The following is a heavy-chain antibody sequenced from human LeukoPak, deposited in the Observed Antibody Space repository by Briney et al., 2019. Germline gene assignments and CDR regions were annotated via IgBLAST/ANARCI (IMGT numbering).Heavy chain of an antibody. D-gene: IGHD3-9*01. CDR1: GFTVSSNY. Sequence: PGGSLRLSCAASGFTVSSNYMSWVRQAPGKGLERGSVIYSGVSTYYADSVKGRFTISRDNSKNTLYLQMNSLRAEDTAVYYCASTTVDYYDILAGYQGPGAFDIWGQGTMVTVSS. V-gene: IGHV3-53*01. CDR3: ASTTVDYYDILAGYQGPGAFDI. J-gene: IGHJ3*02. CDR2: IYSGVST.